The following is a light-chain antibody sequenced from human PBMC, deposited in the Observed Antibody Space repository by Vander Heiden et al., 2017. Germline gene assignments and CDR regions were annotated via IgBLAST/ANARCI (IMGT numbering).Light chain of an antibody. V-gene: IGKV1-39*01. CDR2: AAS. J-gene: IGKJ3*01. Sequence: DIQMTQSPSSLSASVGDRVTITCRASQSISSYLNWYQQKPVKAPKLLIYAASSLQSGVPSRFSGSGSGTDFTLTISSLQPEDFATYYCQQSDSTPFTFGHGTKVDIK. CDR3: QQSDSTPFT. CDR1: QSISSY.